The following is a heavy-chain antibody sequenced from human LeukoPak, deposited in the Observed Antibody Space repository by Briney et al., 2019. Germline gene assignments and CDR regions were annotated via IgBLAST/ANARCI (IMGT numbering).Heavy chain of an antibody. D-gene: IGHD5-18*01. V-gene: IGHV3-30*18. CDR1: GFTFSSYG. J-gene: IGHJ4*02. CDR3: AKEEKLWGKYYFDY. Sequence: PGGSLRLSCAAPGFTFSSYGMHWVRQAPGKGLEWVAVISYDGSNKYYADSVKGRFTISRDNSKNTLYLQMNSLRAEDTAVYYCAKEEKLWGKYYFDYWGQGTLVTVSS. CDR2: ISYDGSNK.